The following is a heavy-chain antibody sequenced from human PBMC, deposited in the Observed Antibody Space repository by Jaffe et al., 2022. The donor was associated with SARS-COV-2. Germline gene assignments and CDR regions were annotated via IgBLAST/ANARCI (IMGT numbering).Heavy chain of an antibody. D-gene: IGHD3-22*01. Sequence: QVQLVQSGAEVKKPGASVKVSCKASGYTFTGYYMHWVRQAPGQGLEWMGWINPNSGGTNYAQKFQGRVTMTRDTSISTAYMELSRLRSDDTAVYYCARSNRPSQYYYYDSSGYPARVNWFDPWGQGTLVTVSS. J-gene: IGHJ5*02. CDR1: GYTFTGYY. CDR3: ARSNRPSQYYYYDSSGYPARVNWFDP. V-gene: IGHV1-2*02. CDR2: INPNSGGT.